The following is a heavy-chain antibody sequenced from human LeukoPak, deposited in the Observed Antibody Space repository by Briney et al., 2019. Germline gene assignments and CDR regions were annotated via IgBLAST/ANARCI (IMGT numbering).Heavy chain of an antibody. V-gene: IGHV3-66*02. CDR1: DFTVSSNY. CDR3: ARGRAVTGSTVIDY. J-gene: IGHJ4*02. Sequence: GGSLRLSCAASDFTVSSNYMNWVRQAPGKGLEWVSVIYSGGTTYYADSVKGRFTISRDNSKNTLYLQMNSLRPEDTAVFHCARGRAVTGSTVIDYWGQGTLVTVSS. CDR2: IYSGGTT. D-gene: IGHD6-19*01.